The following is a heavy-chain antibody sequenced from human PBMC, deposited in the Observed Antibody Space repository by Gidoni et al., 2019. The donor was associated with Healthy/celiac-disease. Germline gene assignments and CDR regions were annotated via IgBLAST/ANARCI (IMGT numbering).Heavy chain of an antibody. D-gene: IGHD3-22*01. J-gene: IGHJ3*02. CDR3: ARASASDYYDSSGYYTHDAFDI. CDR2: IYHSGST. V-gene: IGHV4-4*02. Sequence: QVQLQASGPGLVKPSGTLSLTCAVSGGSIRSSNWWRWVRQPPGKGLEWIGEIYHSGSTNYNPSLKSRVTISVDKSKNQFSLKLSSVTAADTAVYYCARASASDYYDSSGYYTHDAFDIWGQGTMVTVSS. CDR1: GGSIRSSNW.